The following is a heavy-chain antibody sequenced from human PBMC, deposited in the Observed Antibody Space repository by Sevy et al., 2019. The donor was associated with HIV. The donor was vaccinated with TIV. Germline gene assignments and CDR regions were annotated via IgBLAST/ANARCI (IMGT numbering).Heavy chain of an antibody. V-gene: IGHV1-24*01. D-gene: IGHD3-22*01. CDR2: FDPEDGET. CDR1: GYTHTELS. Sequence: ASVKVSCKVSGYTHTELSMHWVRQAPGKGLEWMGGFDPEDGETIYAKKFQGRAIMTEDTSTDTAYMELSGLRSEETAVYYCASGDSSGYYYPDYWGQGTLVTVSS. CDR3: ASGDSSGYYYPDY. J-gene: IGHJ4*02.